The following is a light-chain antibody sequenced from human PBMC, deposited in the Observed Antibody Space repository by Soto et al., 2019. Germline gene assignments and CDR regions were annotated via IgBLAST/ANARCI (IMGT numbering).Light chain of an antibody. V-gene: IGLV1-51*01. CDR1: GSTIGINY. J-gene: IGLJ2*01. CDR3: ATWDGSLPGEV. Sequence: QSVLTQSPSVSAAQGQQVPISCSGSGSTIGINYVSWYQQLQGTAPKLLIYDNNKRPSGIPDRFSGSKSGTSGTLDITGLQTGDEADYYCATWDGSLPGEVFGGGTKVTVL. CDR2: DNN.